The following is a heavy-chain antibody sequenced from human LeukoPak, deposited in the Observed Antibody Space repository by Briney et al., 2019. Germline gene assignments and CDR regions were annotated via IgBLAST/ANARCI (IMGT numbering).Heavy chain of an antibody. CDR3: ARLNYGDPFDY. Sequence: GESLKISCKGGGDNFNSYWIVWVRQMPGKGLEWMGVIYLDDSETKYSPSFQGQVTISADKSISTAYLQWSSLKASDTAMYYCARLNYGDPFDYWGQGTLVTVSS. CDR1: GDNFNSYW. D-gene: IGHD4-17*01. V-gene: IGHV5-51*01. CDR2: IYLDDSET. J-gene: IGHJ4*02.